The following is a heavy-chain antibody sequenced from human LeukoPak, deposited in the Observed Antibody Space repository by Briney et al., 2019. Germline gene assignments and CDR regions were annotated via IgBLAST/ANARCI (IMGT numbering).Heavy chain of an antibody. D-gene: IGHD5-12*01. CDR3: AKASDSGYDSPNFDY. V-gene: IGHV3-9*01. CDR1: GFTFDDYA. Sequence: GGSLRLSCAASGFTFDDYAMHWVRQAPGKGLEWVSGISWNSGSIGYADSVKGRFTISRDNAKNSLYLQMNSLRAEDTALYYCAKASDSGYDSPNFDYWGQGTLVTVSS. CDR2: ISWNSGSI. J-gene: IGHJ4*02.